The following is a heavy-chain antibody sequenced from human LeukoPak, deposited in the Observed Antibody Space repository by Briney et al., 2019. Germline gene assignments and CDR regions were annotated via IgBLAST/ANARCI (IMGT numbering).Heavy chain of an antibody. CDR2: IWYDGSNK. V-gene: IGHV3-33*01. CDR1: GFTFSSCG. D-gene: IGHD4-17*01. J-gene: IGHJ4*02. Sequence: PGGSLRLSCAASGFTFSSCGMHWVRQAPGKGLEWVAVIWYDGSNKYYADSVKGRFTISRDNSKNTLYLQMNSLRAEDTAVYYCARDRGGTVTLDYWGQGTLVTVSS. CDR3: ARDRGGTVTLDY.